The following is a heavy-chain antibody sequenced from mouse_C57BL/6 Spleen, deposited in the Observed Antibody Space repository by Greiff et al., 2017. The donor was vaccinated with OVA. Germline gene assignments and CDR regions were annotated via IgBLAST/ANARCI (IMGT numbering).Heavy chain of an antibody. V-gene: IGHV1-18*01. J-gene: IGHJ3*01. CDR2: INPNNGGT. D-gene: IGHD2-4*01. CDR3: ARRGYDYDGEVWFAY. Sequence: EVQLQQSGPELVKPGASVKIPCKASGYTFTDYNMDWVKQSHGKSLEWIGDINPNNGGTIYNQKFKGKATLTVDKSSSTAYMELRSLTSEDTAVYYCARRGYDYDGEVWFAYWGQGTLVTVSA. CDR1: GYTFTDYN.